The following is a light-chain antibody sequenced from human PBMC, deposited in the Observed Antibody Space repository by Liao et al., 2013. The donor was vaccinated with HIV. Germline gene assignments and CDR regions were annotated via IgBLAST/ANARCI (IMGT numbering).Light chain of an antibody. CDR3: QAWDSSTACVV. CDR1: NLSNILGNKY. Sequence: SYGLTQPPSVSVSTGQTASITCYGDNLSNILGNKYLHWYLQRPGQSPVLVIYQDSKRPSGIPERFSGSNSGNTATLTISGTQAMDEADYYCQAWDSSTACVVFGGGTKLTVL. J-gene: IGLJ3*02. V-gene: IGLV3-1*01. CDR2: QDS.